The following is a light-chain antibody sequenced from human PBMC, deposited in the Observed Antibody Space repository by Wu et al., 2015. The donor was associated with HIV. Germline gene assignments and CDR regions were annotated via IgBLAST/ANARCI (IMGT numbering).Light chain of an antibody. V-gene: IGKV3-11*01. CDR3: QQRRYWPLYA. CDR2: SVS. Sequence: GKRATLSCRASXRVSYAPTLAWYQQETWPGVPRLLIYSVSNRATGIPARFSGSGSGTDFTLTISSLEPEDFAVYYCQQRRYWPLYAFGQGTKLEIK. CDR1: XRVSYAPT. J-gene: IGKJ2*01.